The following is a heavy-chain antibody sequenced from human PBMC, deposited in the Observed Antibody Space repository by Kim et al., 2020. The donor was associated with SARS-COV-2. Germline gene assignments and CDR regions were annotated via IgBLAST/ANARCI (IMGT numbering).Heavy chain of an antibody. D-gene: IGHD2-2*01. Sequence: SETLSLTCTVSGGSISSSSYYWGWIRQPPGKGLDWIGSIYYSGSTYYNPSLKSRVTISVDTSKNQFSLKLSSVTAADTAVYYCARQELPAAIDPWSDRHYYYYYGMDVGGQGTTVTVSS. J-gene: IGHJ6*02. V-gene: IGHV4-39*01. CDR3: ARQELPAAIDPWSDRHYYYYYGMDV. CDR1: GGSISSSSYY. CDR2: IYYSGST.